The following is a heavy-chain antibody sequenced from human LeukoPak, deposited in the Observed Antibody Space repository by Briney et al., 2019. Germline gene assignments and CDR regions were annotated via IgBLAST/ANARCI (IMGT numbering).Heavy chain of an antibody. CDR1: GFNFRDAA. D-gene: IGHD3-16*02. CDR2: ISSSGKNA. CDR3: AKDIELST. V-gene: IGHV3-23*01. J-gene: IGHJ3*01. Sequence: GGSLRLSCVVSGFNFRDAAMTCVRQAPGKGLEWVALISSSGKNAYYGDSVKGRFTISRDNSDNTLSLHMNSLRVEDTAIYYCAKDIELSTWGLGTMVTVSS.